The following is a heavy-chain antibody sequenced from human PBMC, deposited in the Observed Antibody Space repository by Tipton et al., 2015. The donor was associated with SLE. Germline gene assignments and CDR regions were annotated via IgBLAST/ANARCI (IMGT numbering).Heavy chain of an antibody. V-gene: IGHV4-39*01. J-gene: IGHJ4*02. CDR2: IYYSGSA. CDR3: ARGLAMVRGDSMDY. CDR1: GGSMSSYY. D-gene: IGHD3-10*01. Sequence: LVKPSETLSLTCTVSGGSMSSYYWGWIRQPPGKGLEWIGSIYYSGSAYYNPSLNSRVTISVDTSKNQFSLKLSSVTAADTAVYYCARGLAMVRGDSMDYWGQGTLVTVSS.